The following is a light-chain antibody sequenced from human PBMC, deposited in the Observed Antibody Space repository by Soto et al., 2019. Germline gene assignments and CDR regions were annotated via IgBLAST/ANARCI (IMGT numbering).Light chain of an antibody. CDR3: QQYNNWPPWT. CDR1: QSVSGN. CDR2: GAS. J-gene: IGKJ1*01. Sequence: EIVMTQSPATLSVSPGERATLSCRASQSVSGNFAWYQQKHGQAPRLLISGASTRATAIPARFSGSGSGTELTLTISSLQSEDFAVYCCQQYNNWPPWTCGQGTNVEIK. V-gene: IGKV3-15*01.